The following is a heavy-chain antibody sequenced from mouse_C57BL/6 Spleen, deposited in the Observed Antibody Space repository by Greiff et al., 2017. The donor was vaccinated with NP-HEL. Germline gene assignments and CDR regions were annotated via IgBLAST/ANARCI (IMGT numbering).Heavy chain of an antibody. CDR1: GFTFSSYA. CDR2: ISDGGSYT. CDR3: ARDHYYGSSYYFDY. J-gene: IGHJ2*01. Sequence: EVMLVESGGGLVKPGGSLKLSCAASGFTFSSYAMSWVRQTPEKRLEWVATISDGGSYTYYPDNVKGRFTISRDNAKNNLYLQMSHLKSEDTAMYYGARDHYYGSSYYFDYWGQGTTLTVSS. V-gene: IGHV5-4*01. D-gene: IGHD1-1*01.